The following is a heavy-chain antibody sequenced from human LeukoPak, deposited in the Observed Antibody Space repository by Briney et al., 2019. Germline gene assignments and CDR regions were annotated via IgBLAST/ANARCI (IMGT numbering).Heavy chain of an antibody. D-gene: IGHD2-15*01. CDR1: GDTLTELS. CDR2: FDPEDGET. J-gene: IGHJ4*02. V-gene: IGHV1-24*01. CDR3: ATLDCSGGSCYHFDY. Sequence: ASVKISCKVSGDTLTELSMHWVRQAPGKGLEWMGGFDPEDGETIYAQKFQGRVTMTEDTSTDTAYMELSSLRSEDTTVYYCATLDCSGGSCYHFDYWGQGTLVTVSS.